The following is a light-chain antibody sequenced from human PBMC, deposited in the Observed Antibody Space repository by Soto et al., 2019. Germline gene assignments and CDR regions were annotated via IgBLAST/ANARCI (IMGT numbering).Light chain of an antibody. CDR3: QQYESLPYT. CDR1: QSVSSSY. Sequence: DIVLTQSPGTLSLSPGERATLSCRASQSVSSSYLAWYQQKPGQAPRLLIYGASSRATGIPDRFSGSGSGTDFTLTISGLQPEDVATYYCQQYESLPYTFGQGTKVDIK. J-gene: IGKJ2*01. V-gene: IGKV3-20*01. CDR2: GAS.